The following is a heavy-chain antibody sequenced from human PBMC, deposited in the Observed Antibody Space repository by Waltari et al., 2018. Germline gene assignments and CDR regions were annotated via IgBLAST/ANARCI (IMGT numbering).Heavy chain of an antibody. CDR1: GGSFSGYY. CDR2: IYTSGST. Sequence: QVQLQQWGAGLLKPSETLSLTCAVYGGSFSGYYWSWIRQPAGKGLEWIGYIYTSGSTNYNPSLKSRVTISVDTSKNQFSLKLSSVTAADTAVYYCAREGAAAFDYWGQGTLVTVSS. D-gene: IGHD6-13*01. V-gene: IGHV4-59*10. J-gene: IGHJ4*02. CDR3: AREGAAAFDY.